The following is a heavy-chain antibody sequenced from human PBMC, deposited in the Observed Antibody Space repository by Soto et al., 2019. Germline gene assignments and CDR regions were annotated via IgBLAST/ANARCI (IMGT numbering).Heavy chain of an antibody. Sequence: EVQLLESGGGLLQPGGSLRLSCAASGFTVSSYAMNWVRQAPGKGLEWVSVISGNGGRTDNADSVKGRFTISRDNFKNTLYLQMNSLRVEDTAVYYCAKDNRWLVPTYFDYWGQGTLVTVSS. CDR3: AKDNRWLVPTYFDY. D-gene: IGHD6-19*01. J-gene: IGHJ4*02. V-gene: IGHV3-23*01. CDR1: GFTVSSYA. CDR2: ISGNGGRT.